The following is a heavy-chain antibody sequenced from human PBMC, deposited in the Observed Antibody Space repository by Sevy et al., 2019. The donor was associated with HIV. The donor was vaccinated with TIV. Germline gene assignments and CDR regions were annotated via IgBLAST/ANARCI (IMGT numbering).Heavy chain of an antibody. J-gene: IGHJ4*02. CDR2: ISSSSSYI. Sequence: GGSLRLSCAASGFTFSSYSMNWVRQAPGKGLEWVSSISSSSSYIYYAASVKGRFNISRDNAKNSLYLQMNSLRAEDTAVYYCARDPHSCSWPYYFDYWGQGTLVTVSS. V-gene: IGHV3-21*01. CDR1: GFTFSSYS. CDR3: ARDPHSCSWPYYFDY. D-gene: IGHD6-13*01.